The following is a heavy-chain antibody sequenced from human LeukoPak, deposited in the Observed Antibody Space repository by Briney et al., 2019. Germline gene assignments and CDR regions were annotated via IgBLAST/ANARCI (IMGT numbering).Heavy chain of an antibody. Sequence: SETLSLTCAVYGGSFSGYYWSWIRQPPGKGLEWIGEINHSGSTNYNPSLKSRVTISVDTSKNQFSLKLSSVTAADTAVYYCASREHDFWCGYYLPSGNTGNWSDPWGQGTLVTVSS. V-gene: IGHV4-34*01. CDR1: GGSFSGYY. D-gene: IGHD3-3*01. CDR2: INHSGST. J-gene: IGHJ5*02. CDR3: ASREHDFWCGYYLPSGNTGNWSDP.